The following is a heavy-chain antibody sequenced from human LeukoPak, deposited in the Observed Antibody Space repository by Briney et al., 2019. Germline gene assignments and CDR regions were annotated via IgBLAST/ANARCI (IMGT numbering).Heavy chain of an antibody. D-gene: IGHD1-26*01. V-gene: IGHV1-46*01. Sequence: ASVKVSCKASGYTFTSYYMHWVRQAPGQGLEWMGIISPSGGSTTYAQKFQGIVTMTRDTSTSTVYMDLSSLRSEDTAVYYCASGTLGATYWGQGTLATVSS. J-gene: IGHJ4*02. CDR3: ASGTLGATY. CDR1: GYTFTSYY. CDR2: ISPSGGST.